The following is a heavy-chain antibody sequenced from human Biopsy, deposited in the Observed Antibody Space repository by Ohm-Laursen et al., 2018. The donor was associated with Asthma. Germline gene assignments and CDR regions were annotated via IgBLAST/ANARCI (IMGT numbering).Heavy chain of an antibody. V-gene: IGHV3-7*01. D-gene: IGHD3-22*01. CDR3: TGREDSDSRISPLDL. J-gene: IGHJ3*01. CDR1: GFTFRDYC. Sequence: SLRLSCTATGFTFRDYCMSWVRQAPGKGLEWVANIKHDGSEKNHVDSLKGRFTISRDNAKNSLYLQMNSLRAEDTAVYYCTGREDSDSRISPLDLWGHGTMVTVSS. CDR2: IKHDGSEK.